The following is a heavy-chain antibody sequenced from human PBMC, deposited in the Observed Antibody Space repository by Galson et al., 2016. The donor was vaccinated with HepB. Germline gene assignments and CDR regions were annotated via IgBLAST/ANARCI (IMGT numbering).Heavy chain of an antibody. Sequence: SLRLSCAASGFMFTNYRMNWIRQAPGKGLEWLSDISGGSTTINYADSVKGRFIIARDNAESSRYLQMNSLRADDTAVYFCARDGELQVGNHYSYFGMDVWGQGTTVTVSS. V-gene: IGHV3-48*04. CDR2: ISGGSTTI. CDR1: GFMFTNYR. J-gene: IGHJ6*02. D-gene: IGHD1-7*01. CDR3: ARDGELQVGNHYSYFGMDV.